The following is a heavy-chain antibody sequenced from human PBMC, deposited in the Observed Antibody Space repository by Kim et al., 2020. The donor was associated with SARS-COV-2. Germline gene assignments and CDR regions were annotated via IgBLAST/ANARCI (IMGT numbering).Heavy chain of an antibody. CDR3: ATYMWCARHFDY. Sequence: GSLRLSCAASGFSFSSYNMIWVRQAPGKGLEWVASISETSGEIHYADSVRGRFTVSRDNAESSLYLQMTSLSTGDSAMYFCATYMWCARHFDYWGQGAL. J-gene: IGHJ4*02. D-gene: IGHD2-21*01. V-gene: IGHV3-21*01. CDR1: GFSFSSYN. CDR2: ISETSGEI.